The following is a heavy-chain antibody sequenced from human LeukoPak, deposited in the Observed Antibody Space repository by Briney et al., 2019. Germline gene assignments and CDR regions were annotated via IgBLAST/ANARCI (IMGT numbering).Heavy chain of an antibody. CDR2: ISGSGGST. D-gene: IGHD2-15*01. J-gene: IGHJ4*02. V-gene: IGHV3-23*01. CDR1: GFTFSSYA. CDR3: AKESSIVVVVAAYSLFDY. Sequence: PGGSLRLSCAASGFTFSSYAMSWVRQAPGKGLEWVSAISGSGGSTYYADSVKGRFTISRDNSKNTLYLQMNSLRAEDTAVYYCAKESSIVVVVAAYSLFDYWGQGTLVTVSS.